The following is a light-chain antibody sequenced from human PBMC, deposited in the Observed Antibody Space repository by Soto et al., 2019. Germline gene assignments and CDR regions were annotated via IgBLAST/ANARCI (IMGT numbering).Light chain of an antibody. CDR1: QSVLYSSNNKNY. Sequence: DIVMTQSPDSLAVSLGERATINCKSSQSVLYSSNNKNYLAWYQQKPGQPPKLLIYWASTRESGVPDRFSGSASGPDFTLTISSLQAEDVAVYYCQQYYSTPLTFGGGTKVEIK. J-gene: IGKJ4*01. CDR2: WAS. CDR3: QQYYSTPLT. V-gene: IGKV4-1*01.